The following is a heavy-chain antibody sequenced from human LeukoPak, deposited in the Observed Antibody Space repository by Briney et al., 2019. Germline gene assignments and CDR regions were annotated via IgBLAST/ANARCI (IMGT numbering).Heavy chain of an antibody. V-gene: IGHV1-8*01. J-gene: IGHJ4*02. CDR3: ARALSGVWGSYRPPLGY. CDR2: MNPNSGNT. Sequence: ASVKVSCKASGYTFTSYDINWVRQATGQGLEWMGWMNPNSGNTGYAQKFQGRVAMTRNTSISTAHMELSSLRSEDTAVYYCARALSGVWGSYRPPLGYWGQGTLVTVSS. CDR1: GYTFTSYD. D-gene: IGHD3-16*02.